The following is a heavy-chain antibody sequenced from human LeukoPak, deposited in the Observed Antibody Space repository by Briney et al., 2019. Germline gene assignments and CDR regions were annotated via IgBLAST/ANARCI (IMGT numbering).Heavy chain of an antibody. Sequence: ASVKVSCKASGYTFTSYGISWVRQAPGQGLEWMGWISAYNGNTNYAQKLQGRVTMTTDTSTSTAYMELRSLRSDDTAVYYCARTPWPRYCSSTSCYTGGVYFDYWGQGTLVTVSS. V-gene: IGHV1-18*04. J-gene: IGHJ4*02. CDR2: ISAYNGNT. CDR3: ARTPWPRYCSSTSCYTGGVYFDY. CDR1: GYTFTSYG. D-gene: IGHD2-2*02.